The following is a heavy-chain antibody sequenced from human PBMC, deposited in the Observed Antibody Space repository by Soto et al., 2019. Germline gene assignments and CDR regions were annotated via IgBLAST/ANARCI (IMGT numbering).Heavy chain of an antibody. D-gene: IGHD3-9*01. CDR3: AGQWSAGYGAFDP. Sequence: QVQLQESGPGLVKPSGTLSLTCAVSGGSVNNDKWWSWVRQPPGKGLEWIGEIHSSGITNYNPSLKIRARIFVDKFKNQFSVKLTSVTAADTAVYFCAGQWSAGYGAFDPWGQGTLVTVSS. J-gene: IGHJ5*02. V-gene: IGHV4-4*02. CDR1: GGSVNNDKW. CDR2: IHSSGIT.